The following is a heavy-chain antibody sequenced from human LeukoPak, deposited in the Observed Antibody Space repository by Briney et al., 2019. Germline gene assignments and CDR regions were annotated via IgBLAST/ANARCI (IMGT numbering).Heavy chain of an antibody. Sequence: PGGSLRLSCAASGFTFDDYGMSWVRQAPGKGLEWVSGINWNGGSTGYAGSVKGRFTISRDNAKNSLYLQMNSLRAEDTALYYCARGFELRTRRIPYYMDVWGKGTTVTVSS. CDR1: GFTFDDYG. CDR3: ARGFELRTRRIPYYMDV. J-gene: IGHJ6*03. CDR2: INWNGGST. D-gene: IGHD2-2*02. V-gene: IGHV3-20*04.